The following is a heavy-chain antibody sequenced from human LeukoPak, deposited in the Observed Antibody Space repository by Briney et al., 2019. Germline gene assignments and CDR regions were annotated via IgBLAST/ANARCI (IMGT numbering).Heavy chain of an antibody. CDR2: ISPSSTI. J-gene: IGHJ4*02. CDR3: ARSMIRGAHFDY. V-gene: IGHV3-48*02. Sequence: GGSLRLSCAASGFSFSSYSMNWVRRAPGKGLEWVTYISPSSTIYYSDSVKGRFTISRDNAKNSLYLQMNNLRDEDTALYYCARSMIRGAHFDYWGQGTLVTVSS. CDR1: GFSFSSYS. D-gene: IGHD3-10*01.